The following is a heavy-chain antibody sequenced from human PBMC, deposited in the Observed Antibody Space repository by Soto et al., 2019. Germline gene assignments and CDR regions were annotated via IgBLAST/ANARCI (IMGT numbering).Heavy chain of an antibody. CDR3: ARAMTTVTTIDY. Sequence: TLSLTCAVSCGSISSGGYSCSWIRQPPGKGLEWIGYIYHSGSTYYNPSLKSRVTISVDRSKNQFSLKLSSVTAEDPAVYHCARAMTTVTTIDYWGQGTLVTVSS. CDR2: IYHSGST. J-gene: IGHJ4*02. D-gene: IGHD4-17*01. V-gene: IGHV4-30-2*01. CDR1: CGSISSGGYS.